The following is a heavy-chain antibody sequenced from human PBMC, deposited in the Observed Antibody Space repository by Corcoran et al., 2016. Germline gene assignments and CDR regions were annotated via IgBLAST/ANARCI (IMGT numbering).Heavy chain of an antibody. CDR1: GGSISSGGYY. D-gene: IGHD2-2*01. Sequence: QVQLQESGPGLVKPSQTLSLTCTVSGGSISSGGYYWSWIRQHPGKGLEWIGYIYYSGSTYYNPSLKSRVTISVDTSKNQFSLKLSSVTAADTAVYYCARDRSPPCSSTSCFAGPYFDYWGQGTLVTVSS. CDR3: ARDRSPPCSSTSCFAGPYFDY. V-gene: IGHV4-31*03. J-gene: IGHJ4*02. CDR2: IYYSGST.